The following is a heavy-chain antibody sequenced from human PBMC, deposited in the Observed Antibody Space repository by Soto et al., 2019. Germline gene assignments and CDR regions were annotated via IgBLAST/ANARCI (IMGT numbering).Heavy chain of an antibody. Sequence: QVQLVPSGADVKKPGASVKVSCKASGYTISSYDIIWVRQAAGQGLVWMGWMAPNRGHSDSVQNLRGRATRTTNISASTAYTERSGRRSDDTGVYYCARAADRSLWVLSHWAQGTRVTGSS. J-gene: IGHJ4*02. CDR1: GYTISSYD. V-gene: IGHV1-8*01. D-gene: IGHD3-22*01. CDR2: MAPNRGHS. CDR3: ARAADRSLWVLSH.